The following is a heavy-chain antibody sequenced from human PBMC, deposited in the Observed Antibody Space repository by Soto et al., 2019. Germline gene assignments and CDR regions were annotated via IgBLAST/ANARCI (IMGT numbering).Heavy chain of an antibody. CDR3: ARENEHSSITYYYYYGMDV. V-gene: IGHV3-30-3*01. Sequence: QVQLVESGGGVVQPGRSLRLSCAASGFTFSSYAMNWVRQAPGKGLEWVAVISNDGSNKYYADSVKGRFTISRDNSKKTLYLQMNNPRAEDTAVYYCARENEHSSITYYYYYGMDVWGQGTTVTVSS. CDR1: GFTFSSYA. J-gene: IGHJ6*02. D-gene: IGHD6-19*01. CDR2: ISNDGSNK.